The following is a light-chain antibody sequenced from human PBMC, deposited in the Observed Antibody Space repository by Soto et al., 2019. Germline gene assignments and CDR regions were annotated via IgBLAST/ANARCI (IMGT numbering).Light chain of an antibody. CDR3: QQYGSSHLIS. J-gene: IGKJ1*01. CDR1: QSVSSSY. V-gene: IGKV3-20*01. CDR2: GAY. Sequence: EIVLTQSPGTLSLSPGERATLSCRASQSVSSSYLAWYQQKPGQAPRLLIYGAYSRATGIPDRFSGSGSGTDFTLTISRLEPEDFAVYYCQQYGSSHLISFGQGTKVDIK.